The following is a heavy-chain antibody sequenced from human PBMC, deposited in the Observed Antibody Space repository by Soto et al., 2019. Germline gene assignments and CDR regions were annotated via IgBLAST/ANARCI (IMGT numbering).Heavy chain of an antibody. D-gene: IGHD3-16*01. CDR2: INPSGGST. CDR1: GYTFTSYY. CDR3: ARDWGDRGPPQYYFDY. J-gene: IGHJ4*02. Sequence: ASVKVSCKASGYTFTSYYMHWVRQAPGQGLEWMGIINPSGGSTSYAQKFQGRVTMTRDTSTSTVYMELSSLRSEDTAVYYCARDWGDRGPPQYYFDYWGQGTLVTVSS. V-gene: IGHV1-46*01.